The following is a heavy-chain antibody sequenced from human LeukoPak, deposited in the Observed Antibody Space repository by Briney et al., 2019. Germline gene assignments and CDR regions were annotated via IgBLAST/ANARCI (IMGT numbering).Heavy chain of an antibody. J-gene: IGHJ4*02. CDR3: ARDKWLTTTHYFDY. CDR1: RFTFSTYS. V-gene: IGHV3-48*01. Sequence: GGSLRLSCAASRFTFSTYSMNWVRQAPGKGLEWVSYISSSSSTIYYADSVKGRFTISRDNAKNSLYLQMNSLRAEDTAVYYCARDKWLTTTHYFDYWGQGTLVTVSS. CDR2: ISSSSSTI. D-gene: IGHD4-11*01.